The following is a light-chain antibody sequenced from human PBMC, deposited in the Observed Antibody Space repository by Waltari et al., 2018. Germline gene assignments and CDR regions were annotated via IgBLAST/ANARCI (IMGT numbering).Light chain of an antibody. J-gene: IGLJ3*02. CDR2: TDT. V-gene: IGLV1-44*01. CDR3: ATWDDTLHGCWV. Sequence: QSVLTQPPSASGTPGQRVTISCSGSSSNIGSDTVNWFQHLPGTAPKLLIYTDTQRPSGVPDRFSGSKSGTSASLAISGLQSEDEADYDCATWDDTLHGCWVFGGGTKLTVL. CDR1: SSNIGSDT.